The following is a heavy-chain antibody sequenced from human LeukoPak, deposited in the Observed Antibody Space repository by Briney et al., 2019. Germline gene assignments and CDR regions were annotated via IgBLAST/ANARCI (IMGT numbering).Heavy chain of an antibody. D-gene: IGHD4-23*01. J-gene: IGHJ5*02. CDR1: GFTFSSYT. CDR3: TRVRVGGTDRWFDP. Sequence: GGSLRLSCSASGFTFSSYTMHWVRQAPGKGLDYVSGVNSNGVSTYYADSVKGRFTISRDNSKNTLYLQMNSLRAEDTAVYYCTRVRVGGTDRWFDPWGQGTLVTVSS. CDR2: VNSNGVST. V-gene: IGHV3-64*04.